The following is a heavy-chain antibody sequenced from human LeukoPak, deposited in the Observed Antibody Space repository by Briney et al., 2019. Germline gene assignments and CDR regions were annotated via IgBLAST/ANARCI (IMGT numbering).Heavy chain of an antibody. Sequence: KPSETLSLTCAVYGGSFSGYYWSWIRQPPGKGLEWIGEINHSGSTNYNPSLKSRVTISVDTSKNQFSLKLSSVTAADTAVYYCARGRRLCSSTSCYTALHYYYYMDVWGKGTTVTVSS. CDR3: ARGRRLCSSTSCYTALHYYYYMDV. V-gene: IGHV4-34*01. CDR1: GGSFSGYY. CDR2: INHSGST. D-gene: IGHD2-2*02. J-gene: IGHJ6*03.